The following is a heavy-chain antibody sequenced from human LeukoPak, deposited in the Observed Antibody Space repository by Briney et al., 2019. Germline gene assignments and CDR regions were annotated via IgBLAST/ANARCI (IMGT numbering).Heavy chain of an antibody. CDR1: GFSFSSYG. Sequence: PGGSLRLSCAGSGFSFSSYGMHWVRQAPGKGLEWVAVIWHDGKIKHYADSVKGRFNISRDNSKNTLYVEMNSLRAEDTAVFYCARDRGSNDPIDYWGQGTLVTVSS. CDR2: IWHDGKIK. D-gene: IGHD2-15*01. V-gene: IGHV3-33*01. J-gene: IGHJ4*02. CDR3: ARDRGSNDPIDY.